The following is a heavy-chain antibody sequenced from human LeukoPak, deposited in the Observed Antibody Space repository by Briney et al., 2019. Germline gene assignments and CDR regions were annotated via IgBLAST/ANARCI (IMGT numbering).Heavy chain of an antibody. CDR2: INSDGSST. CDR3: ARVPYAYGDLPYYYGMDV. V-gene: IGHV3-74*01. D-gene: IGHD4-17*01. Sequence: PGGSLRLSCAASGFTFSSYWMHWVRQAPGKGLVWVSRINSDGSSTSYADSVKGRFTISRDNAKNTLYLQMNSLRAEDTAVYYCARVPYAYGDLPYYYGMDVWGQGTTVTVSS. CDR1: GFTFSSYW. J-gene: IGHJ6*02.